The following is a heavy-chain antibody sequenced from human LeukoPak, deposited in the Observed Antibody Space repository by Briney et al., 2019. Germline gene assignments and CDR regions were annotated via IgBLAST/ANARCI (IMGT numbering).Heavy chain of an antibody. CDR3: AASWAGVVVGGSYYFDY. Sequence: PGGSLRLSCAASGFTFDGYSMNWVRQAPGKGLEWVSSISTSGRYINYAGSVKGRFTISRDNTKNSLFLQMNSLRAEDTAVYYCAASWAGVVVGGSYYFDYWGQGTLVTVSS. J-gene: IGHJ4*02. CDR2: ISTSGRYI. CDR1: GFTFDGYS. D-gene: IGHD2-21*01. V-gene: IGHV3-21*04.